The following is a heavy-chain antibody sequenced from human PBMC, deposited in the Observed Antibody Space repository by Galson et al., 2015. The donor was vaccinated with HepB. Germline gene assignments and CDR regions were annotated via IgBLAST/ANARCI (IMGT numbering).Heavy chain of an antibody. CDR3: ARLSRITMIVGDAFDI. J-gene: IGHJ3*02. CDR1: GYSFTSYW. CDR2: IYPGDSDT. D-gene: IGHD3-22*01. V-gene: IGHV5-51*03. Sequence: QSGAEVKKPGESLKISCKGSGYSFTSYWIGWVRQMPGKGLEWMGIIYPGDSDTRYSPSFQGQVTISADKSISTAYLQWSSLKASDTAMYYCARLSRITMIVGDAFDIWGQGTMVTVSS.